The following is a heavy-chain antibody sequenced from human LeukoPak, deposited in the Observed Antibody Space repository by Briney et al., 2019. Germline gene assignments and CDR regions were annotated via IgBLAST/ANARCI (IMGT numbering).Heavy chain of an antibody. CDR3: AKTAAAGPFDFDY. CDR2: INQDESSQ. D-gene: IGHD6-13*01. Sequence: GGSLRLSCAASGFSFTTYWMGWVRQAPGKGLEWVANINQDESSQYYVDAVRGRFTISRDNSKNTLYLQMNSLRAEDTAVYYCAKTAAAGPFDFDYWGQGTLVTVSS. V-gene: IGHV3-7*03. CDR1: GFSFTTYW. J-gene: IGHJ4*02.